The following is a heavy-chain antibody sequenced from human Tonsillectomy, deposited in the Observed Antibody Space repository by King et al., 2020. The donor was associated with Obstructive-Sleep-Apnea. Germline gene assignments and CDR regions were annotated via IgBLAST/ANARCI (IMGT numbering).Heavy chain of an antibody. V-gene: IGHV4-30-4*01. D-gene: IGHD2-2*01. Sequence: VQLQESGPGLVKPSQTLSLTCTVSGGSLSSGDYYWSWIRQPPGKGLEWIGYFFHTGSTHYTPSLKSRGTISVDTSNNQLSLKLSSVTAADTAVYYCIRIVPDKMWWLGMDVWGQGTTVTVSS. J-gene: IGHJ6*02. CDR3: IRIVPDKMWWLGMDV. CDR1: GGSLSSGDYY. CDR2: FFHTGST.